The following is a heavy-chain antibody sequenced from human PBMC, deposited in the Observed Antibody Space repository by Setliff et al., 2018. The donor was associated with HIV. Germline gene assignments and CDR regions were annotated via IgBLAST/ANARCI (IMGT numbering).Heavy chain of an antibody. CDR1: GSGVSGFA. D-gene: IGHD1-7*01. CDR2: VRSRVNR. V-gene: IGHV3-74*01. J-gene: IGHJ4*02. CDR3: VKWNYPNS. Sequence: GGSLRLSCAASGSGVSGFAMHWIRQVSGKGLEWVGRVRSRVNRYADFVKGRFTMSRDSAKNTLYLQMNSLRVEDTAVYYCVKWNYPNSWGQGTLVTVSS.